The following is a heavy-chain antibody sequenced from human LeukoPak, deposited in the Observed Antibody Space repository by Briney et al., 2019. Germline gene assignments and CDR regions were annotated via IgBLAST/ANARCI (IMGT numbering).Heavy chain of an antibody. J-gene: IGHJ6*03. D-gene: IGHD3-22*01. CDR3: ARVVGYYDSSGAYYYYMDV. CDR1: GYTFTGYY. V-gene: IGHV1-2*02. Sequence: ASVKASCKASGYTFTGYYMHWVRQAPGQGLEWMGWINPNSGGTNYAQKFQGRVTMTRDTSISTAYMELSRLRSDDTAVYYCARVVGYYDSSGAYYYYMDVWGKGTTVTVSS. CDR2: INPNSGGT.